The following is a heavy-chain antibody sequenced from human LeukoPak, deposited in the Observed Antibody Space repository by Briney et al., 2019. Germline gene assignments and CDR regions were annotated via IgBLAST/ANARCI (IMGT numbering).Heavy chain of an antibody. CDR3: ARQGWLQYPHY. CDR1: GYSFTSYW. D-gene: IGHD5-24*01. CDR2: IYPSDSDT. V-gene: IGHV5-51*01. Sequence: GESLKISCKGSGYSFTSYWIVWVRQMPGKGLEWMGIIYPSDSDTRYSPSFQGQVTISADKSISTAYVQWTSLKASDTAMYYCARQGWLQYPHYWGQGTLVTVSS. J-gene: IGHJ4*02.